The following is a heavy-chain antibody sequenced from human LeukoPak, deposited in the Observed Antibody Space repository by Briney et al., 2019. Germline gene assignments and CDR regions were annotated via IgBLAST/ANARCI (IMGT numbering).Heavy chain of an antibody. J-gene: IGHJ4*02. D-gene: IGHD3-3*01. CDR2: IYYSGST. Sequence: PSETLSLTCAVSGGSISSYYWSWIRQPPGKGLEWIGYIYYSGSTNYNPSLKSRVTMSVDTSKNQFSLKLSSVTAADTAVYYCARGIPYDFWSGYYYFDYWGQGTLVTVSS. V-gene: IGHV4-59*01. CDR3: ARGIPYDFWSGYYYFDY. CDR1: GGSISSYY.